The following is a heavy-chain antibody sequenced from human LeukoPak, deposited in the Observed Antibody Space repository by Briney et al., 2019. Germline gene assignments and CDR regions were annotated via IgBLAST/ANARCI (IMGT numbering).Heavy chain of an antibody. CDR2: INQDAGTT. CDR1: GFSFTSYW. Sequence: GGSLRLSCVASGFSFTSYWMSWVRQAPGKGLEFVANINQDAGTTNYVDSVKGRFTISRDNAESSLYLQMSSLRAEDTALYYCARDPGWSSFDIWGQGIMVTLSS. V-gene: IGHV3-7*01. CDR3: ARDPGWSSFDI. J-gene: IGHJ3*02. D-gene: IGHD2-15*01.